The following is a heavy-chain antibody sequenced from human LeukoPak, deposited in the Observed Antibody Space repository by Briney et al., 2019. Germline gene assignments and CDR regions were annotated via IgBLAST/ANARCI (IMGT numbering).Heavy chain of an antibody. J-gene: IGHJ5*02. Sequence: SETLSLTCTVSGGSISSSNYYWGWIRQPPGKGLEWIGSIYSSGSTYYNPSLKSRVTISVDTSKNQFSLKLSSVTAADTAVYYCARRYQLPSYNWFDPWGQGTLVTVSS. V-gene: IGHV4-39*01. CDR3: ARRYQLPSYNWFDP. CDR1: GGSISSSNYY. D-gene: IGHD2-2*01. CDR2: IYSSGST.